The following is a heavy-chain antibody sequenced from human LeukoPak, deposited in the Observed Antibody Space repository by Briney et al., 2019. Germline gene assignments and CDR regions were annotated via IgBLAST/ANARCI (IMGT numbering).Heavy chain of an antibody. CDR1: GFTFSRHN. J-gene: IGHJ6*04. Sequence: GGSLRLSCAASGFTFSRHNMNWVRQAPGKGLEWVSSISSSSSYIYYVDSVKGRFTISRDNARNSLYLQMNSLRAEDTAVYYCVRGKANYGSGSDVWGKGTTVTVSS. D-gene: IGHD3-10*01. CDR2: ISSSSSYI. CDR3: VRGKANYGSGSDV. V-gene: IGHV3-21*01.